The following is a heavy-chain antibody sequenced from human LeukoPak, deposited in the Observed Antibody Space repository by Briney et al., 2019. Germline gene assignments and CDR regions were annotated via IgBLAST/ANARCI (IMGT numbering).Heavy chain of an antibody. CDR1: GFTFSSYG. CDR3: ATTASRGPQSAEYFQY. Sequence: GGSLRLSCAASGFTFSSYGMHWVRQAPGKGLEWVAVIWYDGSNKYCSDPVKGRFTISRDNSKNTLYLQMNSLRAEDTAVYYCATTASRGPQSAEYFQYWGQGTLVTVSS. CDR2: IWYDGSNK. V-gene: IGHV3-33*01. J-gene: IGHJ1*01.